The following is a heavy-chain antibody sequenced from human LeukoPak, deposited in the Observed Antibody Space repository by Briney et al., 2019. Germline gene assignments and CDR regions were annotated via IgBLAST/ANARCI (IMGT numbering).Heavy chain of an antibody. D-gene: IGHD3-22*01. Sequence: GGSLRLSCAASGFTFSSYAMSWVRQAPGKGLEWVSAISGSGGSTYYADSVKGRFTISRDNSKNTLYLRMNSLRAEDTAVYYCAKDRYYYDSSGHLAFDIWGQGTMVTVSS. J-gene: IGHJ3*02. V-gene: IGHV3-23*01. CDR1: GFTFSSYA. CDR3: AKDRYYYDSSGHLAFDI. CDR2: ISGSGGST.